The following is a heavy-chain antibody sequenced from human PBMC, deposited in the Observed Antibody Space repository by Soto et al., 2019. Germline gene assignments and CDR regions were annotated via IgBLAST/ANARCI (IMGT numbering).Heavy chain of an antibody. CDR3: ARRLLVWLGELSRRGGYYYYMDV. J-gene: IGHJ6*03. V-gene: IGHV4-34*01. CDR1: GGSFSGYY. Sequence: QVQLQQWGAGLLKPSETLSLTCAVYGGSFSGYYWSWIRQTPGKGLEWIGEINDSGSTNHNPSLKSRVTIVVDTPKNQFSQTLSSSTAEDTALYYCARRLLVWLGELSRRGGYYYYMDVWGKGTTVTGSS. CDR2: INDSGST. D-gene: IGHD3-10*01.